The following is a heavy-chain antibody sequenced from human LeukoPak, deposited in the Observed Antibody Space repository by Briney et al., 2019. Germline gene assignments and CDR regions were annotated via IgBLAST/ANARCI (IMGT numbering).Heavy chain of an antibody. V-gene: IGHV3-21*01. CDR2: ISSSSSYI. J-gene: IGHJ6*02. CDR1: GFTFSSYT. CDR3: ARGGELLPYYYHGMDV. Sequence: GGSLRLSCAASGFTFSSYTMNWVRQAPGKGLEWVSSISSSSSYIYYADSVKGRFTISRDNAKNSLYLQMNSLRAEDTAVYYCARGGELLPYYYHGMDVWGQGTTVTVSS. D-gene: IGHD1-7*01.